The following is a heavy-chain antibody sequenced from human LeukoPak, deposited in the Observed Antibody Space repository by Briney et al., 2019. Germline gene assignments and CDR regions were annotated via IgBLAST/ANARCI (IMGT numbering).Heavy chain of an antibody. CDR3: ARTYGSGSYNFDY. J-gene: IGHJ4*02. V-gene: IGHV5-51*01. CDR1: GYSFNTYW. D-gene: IGHD3-10*01. CDR2: IYPGDSDT. Sequence: GESLKISCKGSGYSFNTYWIGWVRQMPGKGLEWMGIIYPGDSDTTYSPSFQGQVTISADKSISTAYLQWSSLKASDTAMYYCARTYGSGSYNFDYWGQGTLVTVSS.